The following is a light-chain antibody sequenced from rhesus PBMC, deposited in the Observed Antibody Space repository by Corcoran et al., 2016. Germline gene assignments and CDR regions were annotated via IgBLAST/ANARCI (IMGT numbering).Light chain of an antibody. CDR3: LQHSYWPLT. V-gene: IGKV3-24*01. Sequence: VSSSLAWYQQKPGQAPRLLIHVASSRATGIPDRFSGSGSGTDFTLTISSLEPEDVAVYYCLQHSYWPLTFGGGTKVDLK. J-gene: IGKJ4*01. CDR2: VAS. CDR1: VSSS.